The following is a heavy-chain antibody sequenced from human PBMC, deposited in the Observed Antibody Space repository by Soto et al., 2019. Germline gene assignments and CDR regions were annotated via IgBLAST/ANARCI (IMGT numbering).Heavy chain of an antibody. V-gene: IGHV4-34*01. D-gene: IGHD2-21*01. CDR1: GGSFSGYY. CDR3: ARRAVVAVTGSLDNWLDP. J-gene: IGHJ5*02. CDR2: INHSGNT. Sequence: SETLSLTCAVYGGSFSGYYWSWIRPPPGKGLEGIGEINHSGNTNYNPSLKSRVTISVDTSKNQFSLKLSSVTAADTALYYCARRAVVAVTGSLDNWLDPWGQGILVTVSS.